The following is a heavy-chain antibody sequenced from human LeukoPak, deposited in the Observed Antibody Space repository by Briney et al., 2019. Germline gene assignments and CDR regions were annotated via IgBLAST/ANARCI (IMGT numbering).Heavy chain of an antibody. CDR1: GFTFSSYA. J-gene: IGHJ4*02. D-gene: IGHD6-19*01. CDR2: LSGSGGST. Sequence: GGSLRLSCAASGFTFSSYAFNWVRQAPGKGLGWVSALSGSGGSTSYADSVKGRFTISRDNSRDTLYLQMKSLRAEDTAVYYCAKTPRNSGWWIDYWAREPWSPSPQ. CDR3: AKTPRNSGWWIDY. V-gene: IGHV3-23*01.